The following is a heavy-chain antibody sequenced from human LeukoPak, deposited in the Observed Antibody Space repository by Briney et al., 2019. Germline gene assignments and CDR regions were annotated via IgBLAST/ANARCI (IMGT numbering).Heavy chain of an antibody. V-gene: IGHV1-69*05. D-gene: IGHD6-19*01. CDR1: GGTFSSYA. CDR3: ARGQGIIAVALDV. J-gene: IGHJ6*04. CDR2: TIPIFGTA. Sequence: ASVKVSCKASGGTFSSYAISWVRQAPGQGLEWMGRTIPIFGTANYAQKFQGRVTITTDESTSTAYMELSSLRSEDTAVYYCARGQGIIAVALDVWGKGTTVTVSS.